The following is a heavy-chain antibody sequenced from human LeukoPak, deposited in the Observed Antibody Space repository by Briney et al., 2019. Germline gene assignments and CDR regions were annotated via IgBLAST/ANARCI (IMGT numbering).Heavy chain of an antibody. CDR3: AKNSYSRTVSLWDF. CDR1: EFTFSNYA. D-gene: IGHD1-26*01. CDR2: ISGSGADT. Sequence: GGSLRLSCEGSEFTFSNYAMSWVRQAPGKVMEWVSTISGSGADTYYADSMKGRFTVSRDNSKNTLYLHMNSLRAEDTAVYYCAKNSYSRTVSLWDFWGQGTMVTVSS. J-gene: IGHJ3*01. V-gene: IGHV3-23*01.